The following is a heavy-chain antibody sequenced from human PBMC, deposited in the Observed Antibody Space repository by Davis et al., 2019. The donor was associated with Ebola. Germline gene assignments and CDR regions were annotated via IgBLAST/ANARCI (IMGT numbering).Heavy chain of an antibody. Sequence: PSETLSLTCTVSGGSISSHYWSWIRQPPGKGLEWIGYIYYSGSTNYNPSLKSRVTISVDTSKNQFSLKLSSVTAADTAVYYCARDFDPGYGMDVWGQGTTVTVSS. CDR2: IYYSGST. J-gene: IGHJ6*02. CDR1: GGSISSHY. CDR3: ARDFDPGYGMDV. V-gene: IGHV4-59*11. D-gene: IGHD3-10*01.